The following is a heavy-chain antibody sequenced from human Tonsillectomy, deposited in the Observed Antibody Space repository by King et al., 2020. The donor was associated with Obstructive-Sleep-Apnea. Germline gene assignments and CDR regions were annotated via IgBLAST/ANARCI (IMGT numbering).Heavy chain of an antibody. CDR1: GFAFDTYW. CDR2: LNSDGSNT. Sequence: VQLVESGGGLVQPGGSLRLSCAASGFAFDTYWMHWVRQAPGKGLVWVSGLNSDGSNTTYADSVKGRFTISRDNDKSTLYLQMNSLRAEDTAVYFCVRVLGWAESFQNWGQGTLVTVSS. CDR3: VRVLGWAESFQN. D-gene: IGHD3-16*01. J-gene: IGHJ1*01. V-gene: IGHV3-74*03.